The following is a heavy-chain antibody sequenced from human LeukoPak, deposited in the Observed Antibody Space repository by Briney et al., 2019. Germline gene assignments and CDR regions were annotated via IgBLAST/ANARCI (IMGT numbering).Heavy chain of an antibody. CDR2: ISNDGSSR. Sequence: SGRSLRLSCEASEFTFSNYGMHWVRQAPGKGLEWLAVISNDGSSRQYRDSVKGRFTVSRDNSKNTLYLRMNSLRAEDTAVYYCVSGTCGGSCYILDYWGQGTLVTVSS. V-gene: IGHV3-30*03. CDR1: EFTFSNYG. J-gene: IGHJ4*02. D-gene: IGHD2-15*01. CDR3: VSGTCGGSCYILDY.